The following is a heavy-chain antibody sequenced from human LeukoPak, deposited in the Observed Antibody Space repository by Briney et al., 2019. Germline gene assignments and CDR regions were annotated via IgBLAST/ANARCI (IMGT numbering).Heavy chain of an antibody. CDR3: ARPHQDYVWGSPDF. V-gene: IGHV3-48*02. Sequence: PGRSLRLSCAASGFTFSSYSMNWVRQAPGKGLEWVSYISTSGTIIYYLGSVKGRFTISRDNAKNSLYLQMNSLRDEDTAVYYCARPHQDYVWGSPDFWGQGTLVTVSS. CDR2: ISTSGTII. J-gene: IGHJ4*02. D-gene: IGHD3-16*01. CDR1: GFTFSSYS.